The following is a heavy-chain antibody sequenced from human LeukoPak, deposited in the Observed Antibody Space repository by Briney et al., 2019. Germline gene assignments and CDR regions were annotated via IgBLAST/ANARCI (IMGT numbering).Heavy chain of an antibody. V-gene: IGHV4-39*01. D-gene: IGHD2-15*01. CDR2: IYYSGST. Sequence: SETLSLTCTVSGGSISSSSYYSGWIRQPPGKGLEWIGSIYYSGSTYYNPSLKSRVTISVDASKNQFSLKLSSVTAADTAVYYCARAERYCSGGSCYSFDYWGQGALVTVSS. J-gene: IGHJ4*02. CDR1: GGSISSSSYY. CDR3: ARAERYCSGGSCYSFDY.